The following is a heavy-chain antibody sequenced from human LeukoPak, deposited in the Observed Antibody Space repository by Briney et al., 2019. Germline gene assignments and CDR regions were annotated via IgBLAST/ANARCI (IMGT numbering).Heavy chain of an antibody. J-gene: IGHJ4*02. CDR2: IKSDGSST. CDR1: GFTFSIYW. V-gene: IGHV3-74*01. Sequence: GGSLRLSCAASGFTFSIYWVHWVRQAPGKGRVWVSSIKSDGSSTSYADSVKGRFTISRDNAKNTLYLQMNTLRAEDTAVYYCASLDYWGQGTPVTVSS. CDR3: ASLDY.